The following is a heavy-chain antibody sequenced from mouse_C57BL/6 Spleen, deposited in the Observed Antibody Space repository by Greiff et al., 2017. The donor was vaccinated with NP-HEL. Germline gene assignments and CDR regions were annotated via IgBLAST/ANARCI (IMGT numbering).Heavy chain of an antibody. V-gene: IGHV1-59*01. CDR2: IDPSDSYT. CDR1: GYTFTSYW. D-gene: IGHD1-1*01. CDR3: ARLGENYYGSSYHWYFDV. Sequence: QVQLQQPGAELVRPGPSVKLSCKASGYTFTSYWMHWVKQRPGQGLEWIGVIDPSDSYTNYNQKFKGKATLTVDTPSSTAYRQLSSLTSEDSAVYYCARLGENYYGSSYHWYFDVWGTGTTVTVSS. J-gene: IGHJ1*03.